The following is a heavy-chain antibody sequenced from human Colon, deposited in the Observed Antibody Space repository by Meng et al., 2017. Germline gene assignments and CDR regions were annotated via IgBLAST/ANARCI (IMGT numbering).Heavy chain of an antibody. Sequence: SVSEIVKRSDTVTQTLAVYGSSMSSTSWWGGVRQPPGNGLEWIGEVHHSGGTNYNPSLKSRVTISVDESNNQYSLSLTSVTAADTAIYYCGRNGAYSIDPWGRGTPVTVSS. CDR2: VHHSGGT. D-gene: IGHD2-15*01. J-gene: IGHJ5*02. CDR1: GSSMSSTSW. V-gene: IGHV4-4*02. CDR3: GRNGAYSIDP.